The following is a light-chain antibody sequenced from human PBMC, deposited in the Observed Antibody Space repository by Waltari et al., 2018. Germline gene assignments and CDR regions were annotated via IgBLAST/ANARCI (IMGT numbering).Light chain of an antibody. Sequence: SSELTQDPTVSVAMGQTVRLPCQGARLSSYYASWYQQTPGPAPILVIFDKNNRPSGVPDRFSGSSSDNTAVLTITGAQAEDEASYYCHSRDASGVGGSFGGGTKLTVL. CDR1: RLSSYY. J-gene: IGLJ2*01. V-gene: IGLV3-19*01. CDR2: DKN. CDR3: HSRDASGVGGS.